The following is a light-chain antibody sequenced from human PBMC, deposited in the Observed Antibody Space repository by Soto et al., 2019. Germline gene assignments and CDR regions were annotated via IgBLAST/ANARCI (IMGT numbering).Light chain of an antibody. V-gene: IGKV3-15*01. CDR1: QRVSSN. CDR3: QQYNNWPPWT. J-gene: IGKJ1*01. Sequence: PGERATLSCRASQRVSSNLAWYQQKPGQAPRLLIYGASTRATGIPGRFSGSGSGTEFTLTISSLQSEDFAVYYCQQYNNWPPWTFGQGTKVEIK. CDR2: GAS.